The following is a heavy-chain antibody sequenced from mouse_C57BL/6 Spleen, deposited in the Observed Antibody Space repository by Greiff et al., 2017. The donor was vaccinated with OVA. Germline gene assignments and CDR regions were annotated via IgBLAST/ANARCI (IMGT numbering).Heavy chain of an antibody. Sequence: QVQLQQPGAELVRPGSSVKLSCKASGYTFTSYWMHWVKQRPIQGLEWIGNIDPSDSETHYNQKFKDKATLTVDKSSSTAYMQLSSLTSEDSAVYYCAMDSSGYGGFAYWGQGTLVTVSA. J-gene: IGHJ3*01. V-gene: IGHV1-52*01. CDR3: AMDSSGYGGFAY. CDR2: IDPSDSET. CDR1: GYTFTSYW. D-gene: IGHD3-2*02.